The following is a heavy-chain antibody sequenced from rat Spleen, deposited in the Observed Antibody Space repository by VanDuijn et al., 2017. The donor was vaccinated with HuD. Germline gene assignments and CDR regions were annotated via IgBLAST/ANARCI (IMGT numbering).Heavy chain of an antibody. CDR2: ITNTGGST. Sequence: EVQLVESGGGLVQPGRSLKLSCAASGFTFNNYWMTWIRQAPGKGLEWVASITNTGGSTYYPDSVKGRFTISRDNAKSTLYLQMDSLRSEDTASYYCARHGYTRYYFDYWGQGVMVTVSS. CDR1: GFTFNNYW. CDR3: ARHGYTRYYFDY. J-gene: IGHJ2*01. D-gene: IGHD1-4*01. V-gene: IGHV5-31*01.